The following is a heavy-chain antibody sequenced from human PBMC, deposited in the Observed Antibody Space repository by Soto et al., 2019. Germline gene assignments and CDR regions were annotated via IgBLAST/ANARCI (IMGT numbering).Heavy chain of an antibody. D-gene: IGHD3-22*01. CDR3: AKALYYYDSSPLDH. V-gene: IGHV3-43D*04. Sequence: LRLSCAAAGFDFEDFAMHLVRQAPGKGLERVSLINSDGTDSYYMDSVRGRFTISRDNGKNSLYLQMDRLRPEDTAFYFCAKALYYYDSSPLDHWGQGTLVTVSS. CDR2: INSDGTDS. J-gene: IGHJ4*02. CDR1: GFDFEDFA.